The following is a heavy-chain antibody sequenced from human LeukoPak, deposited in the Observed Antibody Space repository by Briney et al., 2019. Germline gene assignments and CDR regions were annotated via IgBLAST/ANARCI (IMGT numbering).Heavy chain of an antibody. V-gene: IGHV3-21*04. CDR1: GFTFSSYS. J-gene: IGHJ3*02. Sequence: GGSLRLSRAASGFTFSSYSMNWVRQAPGRGLEWVSSIRFTGSYIYYADSVKGRFTISRDNSKNTLYLQVNSLRAEDAAVYYCAKDLYVDVRWGSGFDIWGQGTVVTVSS. CDR3: AKDLYVDVRWGSGFDI. D-gene: IGHD4-23*01. CDR2: IRFTGSYI.